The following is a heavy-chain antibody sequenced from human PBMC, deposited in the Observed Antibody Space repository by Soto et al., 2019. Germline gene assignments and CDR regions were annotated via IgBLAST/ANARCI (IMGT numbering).Heavy chain of an antibody. CDR2: ISSDGSHI. Sequence: QVQLVESGGGVVQPGRSLRLSCAASGFAFSRHGMHWVRQAPGKGLEWVAVISSDGSHIEYADSVEGRFTISRDNSKNPLFLQMNSLRAEDTALYNCSKDRGSSSGWYMDYWGQGTLVAVSS. D-gene: IGHD6-19*01. J-gene: IGHJ4*02. CDR3: SKDRGSSSGWYMDY. CDR1: GFAFSRHG. V-gene: IGHV3-30*18.